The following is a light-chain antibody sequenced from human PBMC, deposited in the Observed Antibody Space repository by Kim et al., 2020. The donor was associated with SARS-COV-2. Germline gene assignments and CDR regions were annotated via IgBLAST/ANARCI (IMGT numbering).Light chain of an antibody. CDR3: NSRDSRDNVV. CDR2: GRN. J-gene: IGLJ2*01. Sequence: SSELTQDPAVSVALGQTVRITCQGDSLRSYYATWYQQKPGQAPILVFYGRNKRPSGIPDRFSGSSSGNTASLTITGAQAGDEADYYCNSRDSRDNVVFGGGTQLTVL. CDR1: SLRSYY. V-gene: IGLV3-19*01.